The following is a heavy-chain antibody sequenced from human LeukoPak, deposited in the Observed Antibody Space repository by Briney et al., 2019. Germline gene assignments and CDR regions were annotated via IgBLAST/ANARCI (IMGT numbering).Heavy chain of an antibody. CDR3: ARDPTYCGGDCYPSDFDY. CDR2: ISSSSSYI. Sequence: GGSLRLSCAASGFTFSSYSMNWVRQAPGKGLEWGSSISSSSSYIYYADSVKGRFTISRDNAKNSLYLQMNSLRAEDTAVYYCARDPTYCGGDCYPSDFDYWGQGTLVTVSS. CDR1: GFTFSSYS. D-gene: IGHD2-21*02. V-gene: IGHV3-21*01. J-gene: IGHJ4*02.